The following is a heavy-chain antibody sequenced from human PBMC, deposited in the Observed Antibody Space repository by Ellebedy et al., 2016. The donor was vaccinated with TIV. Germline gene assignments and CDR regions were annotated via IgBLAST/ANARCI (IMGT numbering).Heavy chain of an antibody. J-gene: IGHJ4*02. Sequence: SETLSLTCTVSRVSVSSGSNYWSWFRPPPGKGLEWIGSFYYSGITDYNLSLKSRVTISVDTSKNQFSLKLSSVTAADTAVYYCARGRYSSGWYRQYFDYWGQGTLVTVSS. CDR1: RVSVSSGSNY. CDR2: FYYSGIT. D-gene: IGHD6-19*01. V-gene: IGHV4-61*01. CDR3: ARGRYSSGWYRQYFDY.